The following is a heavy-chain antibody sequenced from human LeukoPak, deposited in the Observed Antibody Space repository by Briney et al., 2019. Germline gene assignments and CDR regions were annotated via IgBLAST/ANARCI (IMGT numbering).Heavy chain of an antibody. CDR3: ARPGYNRRITMVRGPMAAFDI. CDR1: GGSFSGYY. Sequence: SETLSLTCAVYGGSFSGYYWSWIRQPPGKGLEWIGEINHSGSTNYNPSLKSRVTISVDTSKNQFSLKLSSVTAADTAVYYCARPGYNRRITMVRGPMAAFDIWGQGTMVTVSS. J-gene: IGHJ3*02. D-gene: IGHD3-10*01. V-gene: IGHV4-34*01. CDR2: INHSGST.